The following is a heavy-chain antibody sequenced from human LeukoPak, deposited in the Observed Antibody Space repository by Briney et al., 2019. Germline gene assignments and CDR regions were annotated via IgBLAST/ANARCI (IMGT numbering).Heavy chain of an antibody. CDR2: IRFDGSNK. D-gene: IGHD2-8*01. J-gene: IGHJ4*02. V-gene: IGHV3-30*02. CDR1: GFTFSIYG. Sequence: GGSLRLSCAASGFTFSIYGMHWVRQAPGKGLEWVAFIRFDGSNKYYRDSVKGRFTISRDNSKNTLYLQMNSLRAEDTAVYYCAKDQAPYCTNGVCYNFDHWGQGTLVTVSS. CDR3: AKDQAPYCTNGVCYNFDH.